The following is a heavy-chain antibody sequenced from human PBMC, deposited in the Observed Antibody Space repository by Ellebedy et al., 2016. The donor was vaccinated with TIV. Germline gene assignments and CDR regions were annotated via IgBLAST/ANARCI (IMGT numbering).Heavy chain of an antibody. CDR3: VRLGTSSAFDC. V-gene: IGHV3-21*01. Sequence: GGSLRLXXAVSGFTFSRYSMNWVRQAPGKGLEWVSSTTSSGDSTYYADSVKGRFTISRDNAKNSLFLQMNSLRAEDTALYYCVRLGTSSAFDCWGQGTLVTVSS. J-gene: IGHJ4*02. D-gene: IGHD2-8*01. CDR2: TTSSGDST. CDR1: GFTFSRYS.